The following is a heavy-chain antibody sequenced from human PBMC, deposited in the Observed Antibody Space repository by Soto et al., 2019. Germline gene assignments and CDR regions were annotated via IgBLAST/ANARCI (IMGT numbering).Heavy chain of an antibody. CDR2: IIPILGIA. J-gene: IGHJ4*02. CDR3: ARDGVRERETAMVTLDY. Sequence: GASVKVSCKASGGTFSSYTISWVRQAPGQGLEWMGRIIPILGIANYAQKFQGRVTITADKSTSTAYMELSSLRSEDTAVYYCARDGVRERETAMVTLDYWGQETLVTVSS. V-gene: IGHV1-69*04. CDR1: GGTFSSYT. D-gene: IGHD5-18*01.